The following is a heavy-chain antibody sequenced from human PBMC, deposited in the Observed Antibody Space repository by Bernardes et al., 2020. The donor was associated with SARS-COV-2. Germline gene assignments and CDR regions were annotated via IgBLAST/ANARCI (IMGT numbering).Heavy chain of an antibody. J-gene: IGHJ4*02. Sequence: GGSLRLSCAASGLTFRSDWMHWVRQAPGKGLEWVSRINGGGSTTSYADSVEGRFTISRDNAKNTLYLQMNSLRADDTAVYYCVRAYSSGRWGFFDYWGQGTLVNVSS. CDR2: INGGGSTT. CDR1: GLTFRSDW. D-gene: IGHD6-19*01. CDR3: VRAYSSGRWGFFDY. V-gene: IGHV3-74*01.